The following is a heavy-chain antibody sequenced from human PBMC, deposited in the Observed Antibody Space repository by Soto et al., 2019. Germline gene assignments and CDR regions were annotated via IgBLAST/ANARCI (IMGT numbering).Heavy chain of an antibody. D-gene: IGHD3-10*01. CDR3: ASKVGLWFGEVHTLFMDV. CDR2: MNPNSGNT. CDR1: GYTFTSYD. Sequence: GASVKVSCKASGYTFTSYDINWVRQAPGQGLEWMGWMNPNSGNTGYAQKFQGRVTMTRNTSISTAYMELSSLRSEDTAVYYCASKVGLWFGEVHTLFMDVWGKGTTVTVSS. J-gene: IGHJ6*03. V-gene: IGHV1-8*01.